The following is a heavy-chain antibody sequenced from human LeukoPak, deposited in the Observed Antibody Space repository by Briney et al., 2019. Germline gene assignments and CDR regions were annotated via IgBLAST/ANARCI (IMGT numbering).Heavy chain of an antibody. D-gene: IGHD6-13*01. J-gene: IGHJ4*02. CDR1: GFTFSSYA. CDR2: ISYDGGNK. CDR3: ASGGLSSSWYLHY. Sequence: GGSLRLSCAASGFTFSSYAMHWVRQAPGQGLEWVAVISYDGGNKYYADSVKGRFTISRDNSKNTVYLQMNSLRAEDTALYYCASGGLSSSWYLHYWARGTLVTVSS. V-gene: IGHV3-30-3*01.